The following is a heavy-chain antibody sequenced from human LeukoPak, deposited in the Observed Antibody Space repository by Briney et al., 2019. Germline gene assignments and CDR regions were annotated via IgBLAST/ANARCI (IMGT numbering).Heavy chain of an antibody. CDR2: ISAYNGNT. V-gene: IGHV1-18*01. J-gene: IGHJ6*02. Sequence: ASVKVSCKASGYTFTSYGISWVRQAPGQGLEWMGWISAYNGNTNYAQKLQGRVTMTTDTSTSTAYMELRSLRSDDTAVYYCAGGKMGIAVAVGGPHYYYYGMDVWGQGTTVTVSS. CDR1: GYTFTSYG. D-gene: IGHD6-13*01. CDR3: AGGKMGIAVAVGGPHYYYYGMDV.